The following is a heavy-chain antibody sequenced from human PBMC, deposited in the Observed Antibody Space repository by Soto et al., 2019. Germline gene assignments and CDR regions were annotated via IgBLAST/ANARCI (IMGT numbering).Heavy chain of an antibody. Sequence: QVTLKESGPVLVKPTETLTLTCTVSGFSLSNARMGVSWIRQPPGKAREWLAHIFSNDEKSYSTSLKSRFTISKDTSKSQVVLTMTNLDPVDTATYYCARINDILTGFDYWGQGTLVTVSS. CDR2: IFSNDEK. J-gene: IGHJ4*02. CDR3: ARINDILTGFDY. D-gene: IGHD3-9*01. CDR1: GFSLSNARMG. V-gene: IGHV2-26*01.